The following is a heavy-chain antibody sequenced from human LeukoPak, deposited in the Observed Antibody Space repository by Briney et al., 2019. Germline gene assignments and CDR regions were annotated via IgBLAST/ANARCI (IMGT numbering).Heavy chain of an antibody. CDR2: IRYAGNNA. CDR1: GFSFGKTG. J-gene: IGHJ4*02. Sequence: GGPLDPSLQASGFSFGKTGIHWFGKAPAKGLDGVAFIRYAGNNAYYADSVKGRFTISRDNSKDKLFLQMDILRPEDTSVYYCAKEYSGNYWSFDFWGQGTLVTVSS. CDR3: AKEYSGNYWSFDF. V-gene: IGHV3-30*02. D-gene: IGHD5-12*01.